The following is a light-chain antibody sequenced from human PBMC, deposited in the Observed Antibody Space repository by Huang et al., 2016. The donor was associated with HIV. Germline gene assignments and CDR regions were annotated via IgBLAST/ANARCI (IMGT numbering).Light chain of an antibody. Sequence: DIIMTQSPDSLAVSLGERDTLNCRSSQSVYSSSTSKDYMAWFQQKPGQPPRLLLFWASTREAGVPDRFIGSGSGTHFTLTIANLEAEDAAIYYCQQYYSSPQTFGQGTRVEVK. CDR2: WAS. CDR1: QSVYSSSTSKDY. J-gene: IGKJ1*01. CDR3: QQYYSSPQT. V-gene: IGKV4-1*01.